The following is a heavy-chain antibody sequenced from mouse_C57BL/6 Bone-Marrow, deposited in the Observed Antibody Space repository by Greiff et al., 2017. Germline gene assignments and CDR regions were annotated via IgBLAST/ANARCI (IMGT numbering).Heavy chain of an antibody. V-gene: IGHV1-81*01. CDR1: GYTFTSYG. CDR3: ARRGTPGGY. D-gene: IGHD3-3*01. CDR2: IYPRSGNT. J-gene: IGHJ2*01. Sequence: QVQLQQSGAELARPGASVKLSCKASGYTFTSYGISWVKQRTGQGLEWIGEIYPRSGNTYYNEKFKGKATLTADKSSSTAYMELRSLTSEDSAVYFCARRGTPGGYWGQGTTLTVSS.